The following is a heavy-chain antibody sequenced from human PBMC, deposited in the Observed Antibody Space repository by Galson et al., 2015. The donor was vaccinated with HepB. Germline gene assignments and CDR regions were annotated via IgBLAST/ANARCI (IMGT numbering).Heavy chain of an antibody. V-gene: IGHV3-33*06. Sequence: SLRLSCAASGFTFSSYGMHWVRQAPGKGLEWVAVIWYDGSNKYYADSVKGRFTISRDNSKNTLYLQMNSLRAEDTAVYYCAKDGIMVANNPYHFHYWGQGTLATVSS. CDR2: IWYDGSNK. CDR1: GFTFSSYG. D-gene: IGHD2-15*01. J-gene: IGHJ4*02. CDR3: AKDGIMVANNPYHFHY.